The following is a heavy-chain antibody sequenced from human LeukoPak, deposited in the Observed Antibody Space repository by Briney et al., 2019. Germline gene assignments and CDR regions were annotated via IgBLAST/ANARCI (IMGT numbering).Heavy chain of an antibody. V-gene: IGHV3-30*18. Sequence: PGRSLRLSCAASGFTFSSYGMHWVRQAPGKGLEWVAVISYDGSNKYYADSVKGRFTISRDNSKNTLYLQMNSLRAEDTAVYYCAKDIYYGTGTDAFDIWGQGTMVTVSS. CDR3: AKDIYYGTGTDAFDI. J-gene: IGHJ3*02. D-gene: IGHD3-10*01. CDR1: GFTFSSYG. CDR2: ISYDGSNK.